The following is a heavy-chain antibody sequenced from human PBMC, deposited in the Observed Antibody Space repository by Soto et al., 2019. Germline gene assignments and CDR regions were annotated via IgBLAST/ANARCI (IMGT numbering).Heavy chain of an antibody. CDR1: GGTLSGYY. Sequence: KPSETLSLTCAVYGGTLSGYYWSWIRQPPGKGLEWIGEVNHRGSTNYNPSLKSRVTISVDTSKNQFSLKLSSVTAADTAVYYCARGWIVLIPAAIDYGMDVWGQGTTVTVSS. CDR3: ARGWIVLIPAAIDYGMDV. V-gene: IGHV4-34*01. J-gene: IGHJ6*02. D-gene: IGHD2-2*02. CDR2: VNHRGST.